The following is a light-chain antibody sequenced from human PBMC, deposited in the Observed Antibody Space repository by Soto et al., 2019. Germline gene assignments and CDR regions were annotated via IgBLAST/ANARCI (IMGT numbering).Light chain of an antibody. J-gene: IGKJ1*01. Sequence: IVIRQAPGTLALSPGERATLSYRASPSVSSSYLVWHQQKPGQAPRLVIYAASRRANGIPDRFSGSGSGTDLTLTISSLQSEDFAVYDCQPYNNWHTWTFGQGTKVDIK. CDR3: QPYNNWHTWT. CDR1: PSVSSSY. V-gene: IGKV3D-20*02. CDR2: AAS.